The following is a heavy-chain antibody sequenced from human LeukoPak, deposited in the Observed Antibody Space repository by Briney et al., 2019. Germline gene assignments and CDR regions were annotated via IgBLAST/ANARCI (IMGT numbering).Heavy chain of an antibody. D-gene: IGHD3-3*01. Sequence: PSETLSLTCTVSGGSISGGGYYWSWIRQHPGKGLEWIGYIYYSGSTYYNPSLKSRVTISVDTSKNQFSLKLSSVTAADTAVYYCARDFWSGYDNWFDPWGQGTLVTVSS. CDR3: ARDFWSGYDNWFDP. CDR2: IYYSGST. CDR1: GGSISGGGYY. J-gene: IGHJ5*02. V-gene: IGHV4-31*03.